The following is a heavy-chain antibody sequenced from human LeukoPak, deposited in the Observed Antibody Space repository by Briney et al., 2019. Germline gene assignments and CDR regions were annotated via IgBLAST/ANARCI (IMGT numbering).Heavy chain of an antibody. CDR1: GYSFTSYG. CDR2: ISAYNGNT. J-gene: IGHJ6*03. V-gene: IGHV1-18*01. Sequence: ASVKVSCKASGYSFTSYGISWVRQAPGQGLEWMGWISAYNGNTNYAQKLQGRVTMTTDTSTSTAYMELRSLRSDDTAVYYCARGLVTIFGVVPYYMDVWGKGTTVTVSS. CDR3: ARGLVTIFGVVPYYMDV. D-gene: IGHD3-3*01.